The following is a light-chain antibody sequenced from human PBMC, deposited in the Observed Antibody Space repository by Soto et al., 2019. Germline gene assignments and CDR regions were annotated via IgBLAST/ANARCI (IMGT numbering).Light chain of an antibody. CDR1: QSVFYTSDNNNY. J-gene: IGKJ1*01. Sequence: DIVMTKSPDSLAVSLGETATINCKSSQSVFYTSDNNNYLAWYQQKPGQSPKLLFYWASIRESGVPDRFSGSRSGTDFSLTISSLQAEDLAVYYCQQYYRTPPTFGQGTKVEIK. CDR2: WAS. V-gene: IGKV4-1*01. CDR3: QQYYRTPPT.